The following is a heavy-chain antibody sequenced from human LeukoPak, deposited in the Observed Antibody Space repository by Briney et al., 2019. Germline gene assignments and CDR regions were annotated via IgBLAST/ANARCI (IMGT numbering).Heavy chain of an antibody. V-gene: IGHV4-34*01. Sequence: SETLSLTCAVYGGSFSGYYWSWIRQPPGKGLEWIGEINHSGSTNYNPSLKSRVTISVDTSKNQFSLKLSSVTAADTAVYYCARTYYDFWSGYSTFDYWGQGTLVTVSS. J-gene: IGHJ4*02. CDR2: INHSGST. CDR1: GGSFSGYY. CDR3: ARTYYDFWSGYSTFDY. D-gene: IGHD3-3*01.